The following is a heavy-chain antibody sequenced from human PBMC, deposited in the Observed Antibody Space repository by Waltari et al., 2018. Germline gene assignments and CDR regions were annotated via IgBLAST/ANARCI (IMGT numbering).Heavy chain of an antibody. Sequence: EVQLVESGGGLVQPGGSLRLSCAASGFSTDYWLDWVRQAPGKGLVWVSGMKSNGTSITYADSVKGRFTISRDSAKNTYYLQMNGLRAEDTAVYYCTTNPRYWGQGTLVTVSS. J-gene: IGHJ4*02. CDR3: TTNPRY. V-gene: IGHV3-74*03. CDR1: GFSTDYW. CDR2: MKSNGTSI.